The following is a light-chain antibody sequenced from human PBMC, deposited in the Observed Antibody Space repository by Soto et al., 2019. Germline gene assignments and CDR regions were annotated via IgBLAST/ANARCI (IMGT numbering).Light chain of an antibody. J-gene: IGKJ1*01. CDR2: ETS. CDR3: QQYGSSPKT. CDR1: QSVSNY. V-gene: IGKV3D-20*01. Sequence: EIVLTQSPATLSLSPGERATLSCRASQSVSNYLSWYQQKPGLAPRLLMYETSRRATGIPARFSGSGSGTDFTLTIRRLEPEDFAVYYCQQYGSSPKTFGQGTKVDIK.